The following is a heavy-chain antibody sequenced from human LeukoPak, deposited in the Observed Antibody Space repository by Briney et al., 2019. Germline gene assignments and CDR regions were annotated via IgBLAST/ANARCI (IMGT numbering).Heavy chain of an antibody. CDR2: IYTSGST. J-gene: IGHJ3*02. CDR1: GGSISSYY. Sequence: PSETLSLTCTVSGGSISSYYRSWIRQPAGKGLEWIGRIYTSGSTNYNPSLKSRVTMSVDTSKNQFSLKLSSVTAADTAVYYCARGCGGDCYSDDAFDIWGQGTMVTVSS. D-gene: IGHD2-21*02. CDR3: ARGCGGDCYSDDAFDI. V-gene: IGHV4-4*07.